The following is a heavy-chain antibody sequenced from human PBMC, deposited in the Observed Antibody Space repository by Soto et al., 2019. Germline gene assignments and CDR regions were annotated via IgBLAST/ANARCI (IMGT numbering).Heavy chain of an antibody. Sequence: EVQLVESGGGLVQPGGSLRLSCVDSGFTFSSYWMSWVRQAPVKGLEWVGNIKQDGSEENYVDSVKGRFTISRDNAKNSMYLQMNSLRVEDTAVYYCARIAASGRGWDVWGQGTTVGVSS. J-gene: IGHJ6*02. V-gene: IGHV3-7*01. D-gene: IGHD6-13*01. CDR3: ARIAASGRGWDV. CDR2: IKQDGSEE. CDR1: GFTFSSYW.